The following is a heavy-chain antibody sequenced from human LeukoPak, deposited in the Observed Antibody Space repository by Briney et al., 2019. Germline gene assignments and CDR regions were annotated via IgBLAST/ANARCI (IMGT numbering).Heavy chain of an antibody. J-gene: IGHJ5*02. CDR2: IGGYSSPI. CDR1: GFIFGDYY. Sequence: GGSLRLSCAASGFIFGDYYMSWIRQAPGKGLEWVSYIGGYSSPIYYADSVQGRFAISRENAKNLLHLEMNGLRAEDTAVYYCARMGDYSEFDPWGQGTLVTVSS. D-gene: IGHD3-16*01. CDR3: ARMGDYSEFDP. V-gene: IGHV3-11*01.